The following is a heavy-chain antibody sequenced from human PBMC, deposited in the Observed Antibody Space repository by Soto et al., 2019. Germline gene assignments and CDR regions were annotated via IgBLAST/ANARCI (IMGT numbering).Heavy chain of an antibody. D-gene: IGHD3-3*01. J-gene: IGHJ4*02. V-gene: IGHV1-69*02. CDR2: IIPILGIA. Sequence: GASVKVSCKASGGTFSSYTISWVRQAPGQGLEWMGRIIPILGIANYAQKFQGRVTITADKSTSTAYMELSSLRSEDTAVYYCATRPFVDRPPHDFWTRRTLDYWGQGTLVTVSS. CDR3: ATRPFVDRPPHDFWTRRTLDY. CDR1: GGTFSSYT.